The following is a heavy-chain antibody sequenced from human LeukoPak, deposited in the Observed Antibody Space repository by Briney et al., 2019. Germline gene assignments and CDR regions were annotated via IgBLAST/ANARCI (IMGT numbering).Heavy chain of an antibody. CDR1: GFTFSSYT. CDR2: ISSGSSYI. D-gene: IGHD6-19*01. Sequence: GGSLRLSCAASGFTFSSYTMNWVRQAPGEGLEWVSVISSGSSYINYADSVRGRFTISRDNAKNSLYLQMNSLRAEDTAVYYCARVSSGWWDDYWGQGTLVTVSS. V-gene: IGHV3-21*01. CDR3: ARVSSGWWDDY. J-gene: IGHJ4*02.